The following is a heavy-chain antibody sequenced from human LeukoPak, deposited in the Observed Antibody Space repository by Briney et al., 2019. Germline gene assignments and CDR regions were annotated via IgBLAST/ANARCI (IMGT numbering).Heavy chain of an antibody. CDR3: ARDGDRGNEQWLAFDY. CDR1: GFTVSGNY. V-gene: IGHV3-66*01. Sequence: GGSLRLSCAASGFTVSGNYMSWVRQAPGKGLEWVSVIYSGGNTYYADSVKGRFIISRDNSKNTLYLQMNSLRAEDTAVYYCARDGDRGNEQWLAFDYWGQGTLVSVSS. J-gene: IGHJ4*02. D-gene: IGHD6-19*01. CDR2: IYSGGNT.